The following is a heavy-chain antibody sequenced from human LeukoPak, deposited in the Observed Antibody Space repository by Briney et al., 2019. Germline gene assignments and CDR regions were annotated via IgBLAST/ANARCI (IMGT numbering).Heavy chain of an antibody. CDR3: ARLFIDGMDV. CDR2: INPNSGGT. CDR1: GYTFTGYY. D-gene: IGHD1-26*01. J-gene: IGHJ6*02. Sequence: ASVKVSCKASGYTFTGYYMHWVRQAPGQGLEWMGWINPNSGGTNYAQKFQGWVTMTRDTSTSTVYMELSSLRSEDTAVYYCARLFIDGMDVWGQGTTVTVSS. V-gene: IGHV1-2*04.